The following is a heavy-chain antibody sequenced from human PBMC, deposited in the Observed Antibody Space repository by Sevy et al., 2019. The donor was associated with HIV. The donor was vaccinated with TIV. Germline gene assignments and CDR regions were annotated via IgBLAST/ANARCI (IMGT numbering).Heavy chain of an antibody. CDR3: AKGDYGDYACLSD. V-gene: IGHV3-23*01. CDR2: ISGSGGST. CDR1: GFTFSSYA. J-gene: IGHJ4*02. Sequence: GGSLRLSCAASGFTFSSYAMSWVRQAPGKGLEWVSAISGSGGSTYYADSVKGRFTISRDNAKNMLYLQMNSLRAEDTAVYYCAKGDYGDYACLSDWGQGTLVTVSS. D-gene: IGHD4-17*01.